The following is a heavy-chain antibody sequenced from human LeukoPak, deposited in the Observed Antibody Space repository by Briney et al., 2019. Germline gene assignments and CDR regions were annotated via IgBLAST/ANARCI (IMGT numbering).Heavy chain of an antibody. V-gene: IGHV1-46*01. Sequence: ASVTVSCTASGYTFTSYYMHWVRQAPGQGLEWMGIINPSGGSTTYAQMFQGRVTMTRDTSTRTVYMELSSLRSEDTAAYYCAREGEVIVTDNLFYWGQGTLVTVSS. CDR2: INPSGGST. D-gene: IGHD2-21*01. CDR1: GYTFTSYY. J-gene: IGHJ4*02. CDR3: AREGEVIVTDNLFY.